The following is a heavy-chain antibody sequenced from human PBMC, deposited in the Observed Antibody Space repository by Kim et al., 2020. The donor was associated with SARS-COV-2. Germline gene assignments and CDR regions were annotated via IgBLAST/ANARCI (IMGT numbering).Heavy chain of an antibody. Sequence: IYYADSVKGRFTISRDNAKSALYLQMNSLRDGDTAVYFCARDFDWALDRGGQGTLVTVSS. CDR3: ARDFDWALDR. D-gene: IGHD3-9*01. V-gene: IGHV3-21*01. CDR2: I. J-gene: IGHJ5*02.